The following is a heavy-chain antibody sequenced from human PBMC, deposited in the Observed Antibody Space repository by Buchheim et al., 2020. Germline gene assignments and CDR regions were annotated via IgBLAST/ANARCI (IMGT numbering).Heavy chain of an antibody. V-gene: IGHV3-48*03. CDR1: VFTFSSYE. D-gene: IGHD3-9*01. CDR2: ISSSGSTI. J-gene: IGHJ6*02. Sequence: EVQLVESGGGLVQPGGSLRLSCAASVFTFSSYEMNWVRQAPGKGLEWVSYISSSGSTIYYADSVKSRFTISRDNAKHSLYLQMNSLRAEDTAVYYCASAPYYDILTGYRYYYYGMDVWGQGTT. CDR3: ASAPYYDILTGYRYYYYGMDV.